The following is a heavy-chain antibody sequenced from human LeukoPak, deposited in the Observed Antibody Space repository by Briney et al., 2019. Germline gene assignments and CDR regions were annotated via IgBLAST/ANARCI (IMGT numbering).Heavy chain of an antibody. CDR2: IYYSGST. D-gene: IGHD6-13*01. CDR1: GGSFSGYY. CDR3: SRDNRPAGRLANWFDP. Sequence: SETLSLTCAVYGGSFSGYYWSWIRQPPGKGLEWIGSIYYSGSTYYNPSLKSRVTISVDTSKNQFSLMLSSVTAEDRAVYYCSRDNRPAGRLANWFDPWGQGTLVTVSS. V-gene: IGHV4-34*01. J-gene: IGHJ5*02.